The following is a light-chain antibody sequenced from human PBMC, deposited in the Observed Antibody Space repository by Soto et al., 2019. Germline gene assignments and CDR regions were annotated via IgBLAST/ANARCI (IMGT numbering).Light chain of an antibody. CDR2: AES. Sequence: EIVLKQPPASLSLYPGERATLTCRASQSVDSHLVWYQQKPGQAPRIVIFAESNRATGIPVRLIGSGSGTDLNLAINRLEPDDFAVYYCQKRSDWPITFGQGTRLEIK. CDR1: QSVDSH. V-gene: IGKV3-11*01. J-gene: IGKJ5*01. CDR3: QKRSDWPIT.